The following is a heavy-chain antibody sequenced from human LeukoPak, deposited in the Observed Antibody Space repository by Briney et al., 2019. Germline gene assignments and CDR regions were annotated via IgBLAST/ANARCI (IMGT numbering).Heavy chain of an antibody. D-gene: IGHD6-13*01. CDR1: GYTFTSYD. J-gene: IGHJ5*02. V-gene: IGHV1-8*03. CDR3: ARRAAAGTVDWFDP. Sequence: ASVKVSCKASGYTFTSYDINWVRQATGQGLEWMGWMNPNSGNTGYAQKSQGRVTITRNTSISTAYLQWSSLKASDTAMYYCARRAAAGTVDWFDPWGQGTLVTVSS. CDR2: MNPNSGNT.